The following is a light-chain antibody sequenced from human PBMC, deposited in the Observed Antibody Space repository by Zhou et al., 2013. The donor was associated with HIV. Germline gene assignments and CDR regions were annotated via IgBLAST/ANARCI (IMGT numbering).Light chain of an antibody. J-gene: IGKJ2*03. CDR1: QSVSNNF. V-gene: IGKV3-20*01. Sequence: EIVMTQSPGTLSLSPGDRATLSCRASQSVSNNFLAWYQQRPGQAPRLLMYDASTRATGIPDRFSGSGSGTDFTLTISRLEPEDFAVYYCQQYDDSRASFGRGTKLEI. CDR2: DAS. CDR3: QQYDDSRAS.